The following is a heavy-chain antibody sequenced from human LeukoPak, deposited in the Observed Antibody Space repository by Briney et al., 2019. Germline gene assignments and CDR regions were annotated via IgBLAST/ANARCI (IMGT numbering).Heavy chain of an antibody. CDR1: GFTFSSYA. D-gene: IGHD2-15*01. CDR2: ISYDGSNK. V-gene: IGHV3-30*04. J-gene: IGHJ4*02. CDR3: ARGVVVVAAQDY. Sequence: GGSLRLSCAASGFTFSSYARHWVRQAPGKGLEWVAVISYDGSNKYYADSVKGRFSISRDNSKNTLYLQMNSLRAEDTAVYYCARGVVVVAAQDYWGQGTLVTVSS.